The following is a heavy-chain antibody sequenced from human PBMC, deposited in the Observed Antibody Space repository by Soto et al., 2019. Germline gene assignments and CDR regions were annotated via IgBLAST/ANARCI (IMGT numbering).Heavy chain of an antibody. Sequence: PSQTLSLTCAISGDSVSSNSAAWNWIRQSPSRGLEWLGRTYYRSKWYNDYAVSVKSRITINPDTSKNQFSLQLNSVTPEDTAVYYCASETRWGGGRGYYYYGMDVWGQGTTVTVSS. V-gene: IGHV6-1*01. J-gene: IGHJ6*02. CDR1: GDSVSSNSAA. D-gene: IGHD2-15*01. CDR2: TYYRSKWYN. CDR3: ASETRWGGGRGYYYYGMDV.